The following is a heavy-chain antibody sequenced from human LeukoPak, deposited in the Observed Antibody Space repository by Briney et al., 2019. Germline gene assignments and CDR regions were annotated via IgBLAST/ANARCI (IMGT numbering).Heavy chain of an antibody. CDR2: INHSGST. CDR3: ARGRRPRGYGSGSYYTNWFDP. J-gene: IGHJ5*02. D-gene: IGHD3-10*01. CDR1: GGSFSGYY. V-gene: IGHV4-34*01. Sequence: SETLSLTCAVYGGSFSGYYWSWIRQPPGKGREWIGEINHSGSTNYNPSLKSRVTISVDTSKNQFSLKLSSVTATDTAMYYCARGRRPRGYGSGSYYTNWFDPWGQGTLVTVSS.